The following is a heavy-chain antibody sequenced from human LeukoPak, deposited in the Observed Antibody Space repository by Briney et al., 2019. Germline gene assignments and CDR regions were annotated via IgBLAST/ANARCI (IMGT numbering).Heavy chain of an antibody. CDR2: ISTSGNTP. CDR1: GFSFSSFP. V-gene: IGHV3-23*01. CDR3: AKVLSGWYRGNDC. J-gene: IGHJ4*02. D-gene: IGHD6-19*01. Sequence: GGSLRLSCAASGFSFSSFPMSWVRQAPGKGLEWVSTISTSGNTPYYADSVKGRFTVSRGNSKNTLYLQMNSLRAEDTATYYCAKVLSGWYRGNDCWGQGTLVAVSS.